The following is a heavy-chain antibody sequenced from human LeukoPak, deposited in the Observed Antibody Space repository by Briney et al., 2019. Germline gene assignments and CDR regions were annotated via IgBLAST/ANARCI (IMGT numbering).Heavy chain of an antibody. D-gene: IGHD5-12*01. Sequence: GGSLRLSCAAYGFTFSTYGMHWVRQAPGKGLEWVAVISYDGGKKYYADSVKGRFTISRDNSKNMLYLQMNSLRPEDTAVFYCARDDSDVRIVATVSREGDYFDYWGQGTLVTVSS. CDR3: ARDDSDVRIVATVSREGDYFDY. CDR1: GFTFSTYG. CDR2: ISYDGGKK. J-gene: IGHJ4*02. V-gene: IGHV3-30*04.